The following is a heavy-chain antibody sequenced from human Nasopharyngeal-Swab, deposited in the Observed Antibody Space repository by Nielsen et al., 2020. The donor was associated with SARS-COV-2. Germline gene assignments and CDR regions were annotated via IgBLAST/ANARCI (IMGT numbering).Heavy chain of an antibody. CDR1: GYTFITFG. V-gene: IGHV1-18*01. D-gene: IGHD4-17*01. Sequence: ASVKVSCKASGYTFITFGITWVRQAPGQGLEWMGWISAYNGNTNYAQKFQDRVTMTTDTSTTTAYMELRGLKTDDTAVYYCARDNESGDYYAYDMWGQGTTVTVS. CDR3: ARDNESGDYYAYDM. J-gene: IGHJ3*02. CDR2: ISAYNGNT.